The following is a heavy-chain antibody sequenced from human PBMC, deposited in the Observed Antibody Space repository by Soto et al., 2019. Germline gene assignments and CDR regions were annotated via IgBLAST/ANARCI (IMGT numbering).Heavy chain of an antibody. CDR2: IYYSGST. CDR1: GVSISSSSYY. J-gene: IGHJ4*02. Sequence: SETLSLTCTVSGVSISSSSYYWGWIRQPPGKGLEWIGSIYYSGSTYYNPSLKSRVTISVDTSKNQFSLKLSSVTAADTAVYYCATQPVPYYYDSSGYYYYFDYWGQGTLVTVSS. V-gene: IGHV4-39*01. CDR3: ATQPVPYYYDSSGYYYYFDY. D-gene: IGHD3-22*01.